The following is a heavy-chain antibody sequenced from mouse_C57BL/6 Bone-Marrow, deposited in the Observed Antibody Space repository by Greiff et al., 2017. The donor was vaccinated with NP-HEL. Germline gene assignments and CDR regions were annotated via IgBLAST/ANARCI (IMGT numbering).Heavy chain of an antibody. Sequence: QVQLKQSGAELVKPGASVKISCKASGYEFSNYWMNWVKQRPGKGLEWIGQIYPGDGVTNYNGKFKDKATLTEDKSSSTAYIQLSRLTSEDSAVYFCARGAYWGQGTLVTVSA. CDR2: IYPGDGVT. V-gene: IGHV1-80*01. CDR3: ARGAY. J-gene: IGHJ3*01. CDR1: GYEFSNYW.